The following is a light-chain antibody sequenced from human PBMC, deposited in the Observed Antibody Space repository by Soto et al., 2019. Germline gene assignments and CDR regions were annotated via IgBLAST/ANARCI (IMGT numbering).Light chain of an antibody. J-gene: IGLJ1*01. CDR3: CSYAASNVFV. CDR1: NSDIGNYNI. CDR2: EVT. V-gene: IGLV2-23*02. Sequence: QSVLTQPASVSGSPGQSITISCTGSNSDIGNYNIVSWYQQHPDKAPQLIIYEVTKRPSGVSNRFSGSKSGNTASLTISGLQAEAEGDYHCCSYAASNVFVFGNGTKVTV.